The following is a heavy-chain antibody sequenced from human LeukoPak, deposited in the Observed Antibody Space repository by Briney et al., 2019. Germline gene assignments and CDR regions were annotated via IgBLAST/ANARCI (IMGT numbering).Heavy chain of an antibody. J-gene: IGHJ4*02. CDR1: GGSISNYY. CDR2: IYYSGST. CDR3: ARGTPLRVLDY. V-gene: IGHV4-59*01. Sequence: SETLSLTCTVSGGSISNYYWSWIRQPPGKGLDWIGYIYYSGSTNYNPSLKGRVTISVDASKNQFSLNLTSVTAADTAVYFCARGTPLRVLDYWGQGILVTVSS. D-gene: IGHD1/OR15-1a*01.